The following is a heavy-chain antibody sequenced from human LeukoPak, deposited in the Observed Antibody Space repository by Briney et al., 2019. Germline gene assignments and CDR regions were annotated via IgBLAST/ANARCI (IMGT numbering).Heavy chain of an antibody. CDR2: IIPIFGTA. V-gene: IGHV1-69*13. CDR1: GGTFSSYA. D-gene: IGHD6-13*01. Sequence: SVKVSCKASGGTFSSYAISWVRQAPGQGLEWMGGIIPIFGTANYAQKFQGRVTITADESTSTAYMELSSLRSEDTAVFYCARDRGRRTAAGTYYYYGMDVWGKGTTVTVSS. J-gene: IGHJ6*04. CDR3: ARDRGRRTAAGTYYYYGMDV.